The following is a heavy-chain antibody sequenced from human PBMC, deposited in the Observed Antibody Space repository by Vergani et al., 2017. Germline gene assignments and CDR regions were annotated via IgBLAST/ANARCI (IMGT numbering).Heavy chain of an antibody. CDR1: GGSFSGYY. CDR3: ARGRGSSSPRSNWFDP. CDR2: INHSGST. V-gene: IGHV4-34*01. Sequence: QVQLQQWGAGLLKPSETLSLTCAVYGGSFSGYYWSWIRQPPGKGLEWIGEINHSGSTNYNPSLKSRVTISADTSKNQFSLKLSSVTAADTAVYYCARGRGSSSPRSNWFDPWGQGTLVTVSS. J-gene: IGHJ5*02. D-gene: IGHD6-6*01.